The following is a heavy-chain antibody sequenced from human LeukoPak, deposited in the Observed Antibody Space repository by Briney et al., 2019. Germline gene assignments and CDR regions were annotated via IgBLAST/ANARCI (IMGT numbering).Heavy chain of an antibody. CDR2: INPSGGST. D-gene: IGHD6-13*01. V-gene: IGHV1-46*01. CDR1: GFTFSSYG. J-gene: IGHJ4*02. CDR3: ARGSYSSPQGSFDY. Sequence: GGSLRLSCAASGFTFSSYGMHWVRQAPGQGLEWMGIINPSGGSTSYAQKFQGRVTMTRDMSTSTVYMELSSLRSEDTAVYYCARGSYSSPQGSFDYWGQGTLVTVSS.